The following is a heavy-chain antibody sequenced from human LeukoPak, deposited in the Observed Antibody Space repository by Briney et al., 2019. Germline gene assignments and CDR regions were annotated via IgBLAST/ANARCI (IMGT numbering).Heavy chain of an antibody. CDR3: ASIEMATIRDDAFDI. D-gene: IGHD5-24*01. CDR2: MNPNSGNT. Sequence: ASVKVSCKASGGTFSSYAISWVRQAPGQGLEWMGWMNPNSGNTGYAQKFQGRVTMTRNTSISTAYMELSSLRSEDTAVYYCASIEMATIRDDAFDIWGQGTMVTVSS. V-gene: IGHV1-8*02. J-gene: IGHJ3*02. CDR1: GGTFSSYA.